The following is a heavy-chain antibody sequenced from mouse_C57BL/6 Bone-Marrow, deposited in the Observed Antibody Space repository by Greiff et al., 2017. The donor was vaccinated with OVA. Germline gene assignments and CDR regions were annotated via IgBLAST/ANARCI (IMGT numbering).Heavy chain of an antibody. Sequence: QVQLQQPGAELVRPGTSVKLSCKASGYTFTSYWMHWVKQRPGQGLEWIGVIDPSDSYTNYNQKLKGKATLTVDTSSSTAYMQLSSLTSEDSAVYYCARGDYFDYWGQGTTLTVSS. CDR1: GYTFTSYW. CDR3: ARGDYFDY. V-gene: IGHV1-59*01. CDR2: IDPSDSYT. J-gene: IGHJ2*01.